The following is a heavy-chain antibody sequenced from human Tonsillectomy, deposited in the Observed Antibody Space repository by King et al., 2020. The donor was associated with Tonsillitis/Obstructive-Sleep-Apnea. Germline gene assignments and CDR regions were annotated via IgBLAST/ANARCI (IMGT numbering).Heavy chain of an antibody. CDR3: AIPWSGYYCFDS. J-gene: IGHJ4*02. CDR2: LNAGNGNT. Sequence: QLVQSGAEVKKPGASVKVSCKASGYTYTSYAMHWVRQAPGQRLEWMGWLNAGNGNTKYSQKFQGRVTITRDTSASTAYMELSSLRSEDTAVYYCAIPWSGYYCFDSWGQGTLVTVSS. V-gene: IGHV1-3*01. D-gene: IGHD3-3*01. CDR1: GYTYTSYA.